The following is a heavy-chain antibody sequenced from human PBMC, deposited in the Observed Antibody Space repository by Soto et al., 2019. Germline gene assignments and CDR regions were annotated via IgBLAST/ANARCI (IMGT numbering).Heavy chain of an antibody. CDR3: AREIAASDYYYGMDV. J-gene: IGHJ6*02. CDR1: GVYISSGDYY. Sequence: QVQLQESGPGLVKPSQTLSLTCTASGVYISSGDYYWSWIRQPPGKGLEWIGYIYYRGSTYYNPSLKSRVTISVDTSKNQFSLQLSSVTAADTAVYYCAREIAASDYYYGMDVWGQGTTVTVSS. V-gene: IGHV4-30-4*01. CDR2: IYYRGST. D-gene: IGHD6-13*01.